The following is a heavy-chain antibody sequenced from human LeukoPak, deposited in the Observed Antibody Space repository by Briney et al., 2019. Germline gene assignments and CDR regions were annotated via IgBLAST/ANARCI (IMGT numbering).Heavy chain of an antibody. CDR1: GFTFSSYS. CDR3: ARATARAAYRVFDY. D-gene: IGHD2-15*01. CDR2: ISSSSSYI. J-gene: IGHJ4*02. Sequence: GGSLRLSCAASGFTFSSYSMNWVRQAPGNGLEWVSSISSSSSYIYYADSVKGRFTISRDNAKNSLYLQMNSLRAEDTAVYYCARATARAAYRVFDYWGQGTLVTVSS. V-gene: IGHV3-21*01.